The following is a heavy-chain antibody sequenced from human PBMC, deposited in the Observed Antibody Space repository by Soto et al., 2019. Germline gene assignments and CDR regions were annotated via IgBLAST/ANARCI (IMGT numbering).Heavy chain of an antibody. CDR3: ASWSSWNPLYYHGLDV. CDR1: GGAFTDYG. V-gene: IGHV1-69*06. CDR2: VIPLHNTS. D-gene: IGHD1-20*01. J-gene: IGHJ6*02. Sequence: QVHLLQSGAEVKKPGSSLTVSCKVSGGAFTDYGLNWVRHTPGQGLEWLGGAIPLLIPPTTSLRSLGGVIPLHNTSNYSLRFLGRVTINADISSTTVYMHLSGLTSDDTATYYCASWSSWNPLYYHGLDVWGQGTTVTVSS.